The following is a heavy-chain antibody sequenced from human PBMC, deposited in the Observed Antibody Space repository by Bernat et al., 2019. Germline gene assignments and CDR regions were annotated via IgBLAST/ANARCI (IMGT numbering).Heavy chain of an antibody. J-gene: IGHJ6*03. CDR3: ARGVVVVVAAKGYYYYYMDV. D-gene: IGHD2-15*01. Sequence: QVQLVESGGGVVQPGRSLRLSCAASGFTFSSYGMHWVRQAPGKGLEWVAVIWYDGSNKYYADSVKGRFTISRDNSKNTLYLQMNSLRAEDTAVYYCARGVVVVVAAKGYYYYYMDVWGKGTTVTVSS. CDR2: IWYDGSNK. CDR1: GFTFSSYG. V-gene: IGHV3-33*01.